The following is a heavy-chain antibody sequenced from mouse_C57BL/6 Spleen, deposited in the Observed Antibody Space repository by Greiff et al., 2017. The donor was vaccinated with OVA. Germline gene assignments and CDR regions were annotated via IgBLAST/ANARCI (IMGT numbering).Heavy chain of an antibody. CDR3: ARGYYGSSYGGFAY. J-gene: IGHJ3*01. CDR1: GYTFTSSW. Sequence: QVQLQQPGAELVKPGASVKLSCKASGYTFTSSWMHWVKQRPGRGLEWIGRIDPNSGGTKYNEKFKSKATLTVDKSSSTAYMQPSSLTSEDSAVYYCARGYYGSSYGGFAYWGQGTLVTVSA. V-gene: IGHV1-72*01. D-gene: IGHD1-1*01. CDR2: IDPNSGGT.